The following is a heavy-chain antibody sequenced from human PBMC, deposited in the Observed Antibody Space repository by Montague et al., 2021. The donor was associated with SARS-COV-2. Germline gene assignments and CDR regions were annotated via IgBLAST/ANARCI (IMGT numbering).Heavy chain of an antibody. CDR3: ARETMTADAFDI. CDR1: GASVGSSD. D-gene: IGHD1-14*01. CDR2: VYSVGST. V-gene: IGHV4-59*02. Sequence: SETLSLTCTVSGASVGSSDWGWIRQSPGQGLEWIGYVYSVGSTDYNPSLKSRATISRDTSKNQFSLTVRSVTAADTAVYYCARETMTADAFDIWGQGTMVTVSS. J-gene: IGHJ3*02.